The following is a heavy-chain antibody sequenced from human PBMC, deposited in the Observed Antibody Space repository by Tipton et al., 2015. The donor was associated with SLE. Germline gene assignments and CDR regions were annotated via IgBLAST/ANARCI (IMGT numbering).Heavy chain of an antibody. D-gene: IGHD6-13*01. CDR2: LYSSGST. CDR1: GGSIRSGTYY. V-gene: IGHV4-61*02. Sequence: TLSLTCTVSGGSIRSGTYYWSWIRQPAGKGLEWIGRLYSSGSTTYNPSLKTRVIISEDTSENQFSLKVSSVTAADTAVYYCAREGNIASAGHYYYYMAVWGKGTTLTVSS. CDR3: AREGNIASAGHYYYYMAV. J-gene: IGHJ6*03.